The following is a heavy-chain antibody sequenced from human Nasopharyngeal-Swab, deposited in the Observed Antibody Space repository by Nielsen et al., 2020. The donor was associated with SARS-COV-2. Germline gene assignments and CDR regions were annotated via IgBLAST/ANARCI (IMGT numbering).Heavy chain of an antibody. J-gene: IGHJ4*02. CDR3: ARDRSVTSGGYFDY. D-gene: IGHD3-10*01. Sequence: GGSLRLSCAASGFTFDDYTMHWVRQAPGKGLEWVSLISWDGGSTYYADSVKGRFTISRDNSKNSLYLQMNSLRTEDTALYYCARDRSVTSGGYFDYWGQGTLVTVSS. V-gene: IGHV3-43*01. CDR2: ISWDGGST. CDR1: GFTFDDYT.